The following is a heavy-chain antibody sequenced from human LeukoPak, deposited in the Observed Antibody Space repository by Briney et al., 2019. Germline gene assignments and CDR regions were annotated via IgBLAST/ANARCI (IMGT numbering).Heavy chain of an antibody. V-gene: IGHV3-48*01. CDR2: ISSSSTI. J-gene: IGHJ4*02. CDR1: GFTFSSYS. D-gene: IGHD3-10*01. Sequence: GGSLRLSCAASGFTFSSYSMNWVRQAPGKGLEWVSYISSSSTIYYADSVKGRFTISRDNAKNSLYLQMNSLRAEDTAVYYCARTAQSYGSESDYWGQGTLVTVSS. CDR3: ARTAQSYGSESDY.